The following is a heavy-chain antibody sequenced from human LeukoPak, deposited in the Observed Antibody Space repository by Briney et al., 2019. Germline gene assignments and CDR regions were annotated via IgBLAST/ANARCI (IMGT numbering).Heavy chain of an antibody. Sequence: GRSLRLSCAASGFTFSSYAMHWVRQAPGKGLEWVAVISYDGSNKYYADSVEGRFTISRDNSKNTLYLQMNSLRAEDTAVYYCARDRRGGDTAMVTLDYWGQGTLVTVSS. J-gene: IGHJ4*02. CDR3: ARDRRGGDTAMVTLDY. CDR2: ISYDGSNK. V-gene: IGHV3-30*01. CDR1: GFTFSSYA. D-gene: IGHD5-18*01.